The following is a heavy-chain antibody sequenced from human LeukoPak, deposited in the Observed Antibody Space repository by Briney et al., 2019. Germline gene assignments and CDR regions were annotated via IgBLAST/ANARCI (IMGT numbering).Heavy chain of an antibody. D-gene: IGHD3-22*01. CDR3: AKGTVRAYYYDSSGYYS. V-gene: IGHV3-9*01. CDR2: ISWNSGSI. J-gene: IGHJ4*02. CDR1: GFTVSSNY. Sequence: GGSLRLSCAASGFTVSSNYMSWVRQAPGKGLEWVSGISWNSGSIGYADSVKGRFTISRDNAKNSLYLQMNSLRAEDTALYYCAKGTVRAYYYDSSGYYSWGQGTLVTVSS.